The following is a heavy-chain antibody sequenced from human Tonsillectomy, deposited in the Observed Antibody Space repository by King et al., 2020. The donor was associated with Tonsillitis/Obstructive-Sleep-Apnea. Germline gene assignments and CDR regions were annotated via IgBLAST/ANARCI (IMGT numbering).Heavy chain of an antibody. CDR3: ARGGDILTGLDAFDI. CDR1: GGSINTYY. Sequence: QLQESGPGQVKPSETLSLTCTVSGGSINTYYWNWIRQPPEKGLEWVAYIYYTGSTNYNPSLKSRVTISVDTSKNQFSLNLSSVTAADTAVYYCARGGDILTGLDAFDIWGQGTMVTVSS. J-gene: IGHJ3*02. V-gene: IGHV4-59*01. CDR2: IYYTGST. D-gene: IGHD3-9*01.